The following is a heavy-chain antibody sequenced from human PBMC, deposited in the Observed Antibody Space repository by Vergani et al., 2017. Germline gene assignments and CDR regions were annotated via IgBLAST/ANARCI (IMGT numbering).Heavy chain of an antibody. D-gene: IGHD1-26*01. CDR3: ARWGKEKRLAS. J-gene: IGHJ4*02. CDR1: GFTFSSHG. Sequence: QVQLVESEGGVVQPGRSLTLSCVASGFTFSSHGMHWVRQAPGKGLEWVAVIWYDGSNKYYVDSVKGRFTISRDNSKNTLYLQMNSLRVEDTAVYYCARWGKEKRLASWGQGTLVTVPS. V-gene: IGHV3-33*01. CDR2: IWYDGSNK.